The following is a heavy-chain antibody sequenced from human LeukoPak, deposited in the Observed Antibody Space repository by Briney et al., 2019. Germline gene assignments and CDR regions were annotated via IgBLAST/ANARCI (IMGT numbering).Heavy chain of an antibody. D-gene: IGHD3-9*01. Sequence: GESLKISCKGSGYSFTSYWIGWVRQMPGKGLEWMGIIYPGDSDTRYSPSFQGQVTISADKSISTAYLQWSSLKASDTAMYYCARRPAYYDILTGYYSTWAFDIWGQRTMVTVSS. CDR2: IYPGDSDT. CDR1: GYSFTSYW. J-gene: IGHJ3*02. V-gene: IGHV5-51*03. CDR3: ARRPAYYDILTGYYSTWAFDI.